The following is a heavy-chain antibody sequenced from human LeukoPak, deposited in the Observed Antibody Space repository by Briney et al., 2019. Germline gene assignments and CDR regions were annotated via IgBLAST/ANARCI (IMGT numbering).Heavy chain of an antibody. CDR2: IYYCGST. CDR1: GRSNSCRSDQ. D-gene: IGHD5-18*01. J-gene: IGHJ4*02. Sequence: SDTVSLLCTVSGRSNSCRSDQWRWIRKPPGEGLEWFGSIYYCGSTHYHPSRKSRHPISVHPQKNLLAQEQPSVTAADAAVYYCARRRRYSYGPDYWGQGTLVTVSS. V-gene: IGHV4-39*01. CDR3: ARRRRYSYGPDY.